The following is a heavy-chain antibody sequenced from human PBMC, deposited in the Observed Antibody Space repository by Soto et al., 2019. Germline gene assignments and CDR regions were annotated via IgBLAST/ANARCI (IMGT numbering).Heavy chain of an antibody. D-gene: IGHD1-26*01. V-gene: IGHV3-13*01. CDR1: GFTFSSYD. CDR3: ARGQSGSYDWSYGMDV. J-gene: IGHJ6*02. CDR2: IGTAGDT. Sequence: LGLSCAASGFTFSSYDMHWVRQATGKGLEWVSAIGTAGDTYYPGSVKGRFTISRENAKNSLYLQMNSLRAGDTAVYYCARGQSGSYDWSYGMDVWGQGTTVTVSS.